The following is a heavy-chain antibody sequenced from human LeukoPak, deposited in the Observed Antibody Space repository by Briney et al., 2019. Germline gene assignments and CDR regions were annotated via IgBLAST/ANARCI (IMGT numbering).Heavy chain of an antibody. CDR2: IYYSGST. V-gene: IGHV4-59*01. CDR1: GVSITSYY. Sequence: SETLSLTRTVSGVSITSYYWSWIRQPPGKGLEWIGYIYYSGSTNYNPSLKSRVTISVDTSKNQFSLKLSSVTAADTAVYYCARVRRWLQHYYYMDVWGKGTTVTVSS. J-gene: IGHJ6*03. CDR3: ARVRRWLQHYYYMDV. D-gene: IGHD5-24*01.